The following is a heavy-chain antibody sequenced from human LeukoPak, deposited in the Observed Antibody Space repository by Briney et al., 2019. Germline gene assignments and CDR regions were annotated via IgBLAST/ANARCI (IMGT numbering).Heavy chain of an antibody. CDR2: ISGSGGYA. CDR3: ASDITILGVVN. Sequence: GGSLRLSCAASGFTFSSYAMSWVRQAPGKGLEWVSSISGSGGYAYYANSVKGRFITSRDNSKNTLYLQMNSLRAEDTAVYYCASDITILGVVNWGQGTLVTVSS. CDR1: GFTFSSYA. J-gene: IGHJ4*02. D-gene: IGHD3-3*01. V-gene: IGHV3-23*01.